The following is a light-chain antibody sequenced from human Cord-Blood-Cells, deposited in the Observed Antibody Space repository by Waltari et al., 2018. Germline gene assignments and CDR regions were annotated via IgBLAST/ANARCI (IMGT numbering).Light chain of an antibody. CDR2: QDS. J-gene: IGLJ2*01. CDR3: QAWDSSTAV. Sequence: SYELTQPPSLSVSPGQTASITSPGDKLGYNYSCWYQQKRGQAPVRVIYQDSKRPSGIPERFSGSNSGNTATLTISGTQAMDEADYYCQAWDSSTAVFGGGTKLTVL. V-gene: IGLV3-1*01. CDR1: KLGYNY.